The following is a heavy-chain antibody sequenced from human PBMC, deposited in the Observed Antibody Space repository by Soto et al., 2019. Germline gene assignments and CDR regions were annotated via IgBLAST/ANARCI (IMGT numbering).Heavy chain of an antibody. D-gene: IGHD2-21*01. CDR3: ARRRSCGYDCHHKHYYGMDV. CDR1: GDTFSSYA. CDR2: IITVLGTT. Sequence: QVQLVQSGAELKKTGSSVKVSCRASGDTFSSYAVNWVRQAPGRGLEWMGRIITVLGTTDYAQNFKGRHSITAEKSTKTVYMEVSSLRSEDTTVYYCARRRSCGYDCHHKHYYGMDVWGQGTTVTVAS. J-gene: IGHJ6*02. V-gene: IGHV1-69*08.